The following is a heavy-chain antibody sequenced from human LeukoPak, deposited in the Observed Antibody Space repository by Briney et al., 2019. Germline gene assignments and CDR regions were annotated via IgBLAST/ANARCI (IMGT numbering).Heavy chain of an antibody. CDR3: ARDVGATTGAAFDI. Sequence: SVNVSCPASGGTFSSYAISWVRQAPGQGLEWMGGIIPIFGTANYAQKFQGRVTITADESTSTAYTELSSLRSEDTAVYYWARDVGATTGAAFDIWGQGTMVTVSS. J-gene: IGHJ3*02. CDR1: GGTFSSYA. CDR2: IIPIFGTA. D-gene: IGHD1-26*01. V-gene: IGHV1-69*13.